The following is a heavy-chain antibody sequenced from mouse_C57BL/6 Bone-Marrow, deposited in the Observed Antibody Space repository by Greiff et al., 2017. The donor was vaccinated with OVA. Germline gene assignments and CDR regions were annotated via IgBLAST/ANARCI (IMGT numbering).Heavy chain of an antibody. CDR2: IYPGGGYT. D-gene: IGHD2-3*01. CDR3: ARGLLLNFDY. CDR1: GYTFTNYW. V-gene: IGHV1-63*01. Sequence: VQLQQSGAELVRPGPSVKMSCKASGYTFTNYWIGWAKQRPGHGLEWIGDIYPGGGYTNYNEKFKGKATLTADKSSSTAYMQFSSLTSEDSAIYYCARGLLLNFDYWGQGTTLTVSS. J-gene: IGHJ2*01.